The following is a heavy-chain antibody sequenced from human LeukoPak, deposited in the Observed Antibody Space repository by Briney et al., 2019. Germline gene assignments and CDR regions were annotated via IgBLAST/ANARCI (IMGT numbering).Heavy chain of an antibody. D-gene: IGHD5-24*01. V-gene: IGHV4-59*08. Sequence: PSETLSLTCTVSGGSISNYYWSWIRQTPGKGLEWIGYIYYTGSTKYNPSLESRLTISVDTSKNHFSLKLSAVTAADTAVYYCARVRDDYNHQFDFWGQGILVIVSS. CDR1: GGSISNYY. J-gene: IGHJ4*02. CDR2: IYYTGST. CDR3: ARVRDDYNHQFDF.